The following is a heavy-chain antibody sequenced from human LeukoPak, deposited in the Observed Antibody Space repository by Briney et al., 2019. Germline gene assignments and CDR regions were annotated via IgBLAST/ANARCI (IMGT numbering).Heavy chain of an antibody. V-gene: IGHV1-24*01. D-gene: IGHD3-9*01. CDR3: ATDKCTGCRGRYFR. Sequence: ASVKVSCKVSGYTLTELSMHWVRQAPGKGLEWMGGFDPEDGETIYAQKSQGRVTMTKDTSTDTAYIELSSLRSEDTAVYYCATDKCTGCRGRYFRWGQGTLVTVSS. CDR1: GYTLTELS. CDR2: FDPEDGET. J-gene: IGHJ4*02.